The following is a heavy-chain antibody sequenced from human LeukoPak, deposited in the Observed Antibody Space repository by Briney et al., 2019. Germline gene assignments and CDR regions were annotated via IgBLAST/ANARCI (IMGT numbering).Heavy chain of an antibody. J-gene: IGHJ3*02. CDR3: ARVQIGYSGYDRPLFDI. Sequence: SETLSLTCAVSGGSFSSGGYSWSWIRQPPGKGLEWIGYIYHSGSTYYNPSLKSRVTISVDRSKNQFSLKLSSVTAADTAVYYCARVQIGYSGYDRPLFDIWGQGTMVTVSS. V-gene: IGHV4-30-2*01. D-gene: IGHD5-12*01. CDR1: GGSFSSGGYS. CDR2: IYHSGST.